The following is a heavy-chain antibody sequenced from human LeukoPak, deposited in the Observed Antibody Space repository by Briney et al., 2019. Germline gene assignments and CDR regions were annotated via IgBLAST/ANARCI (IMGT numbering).Heavy chain of an antibody. CDR1: GGSISSGGYY. Sequence: SETLSLTCTVSGGSISSGGYYWSWIRQHPGKGLEWIGYIYYSGSTYYNPSLKSRVTISVDTSKNQFSLKLSSVTAADTAVYYCAREYDSSGYPDWGQGTLVTVSS. D-gene: IGHD3-22*01. V-gene: IGHV4-31*03. CDR3: AREYDSSGYPD. J-gene: IGHJ4*02. CDR2: IYYSGST.